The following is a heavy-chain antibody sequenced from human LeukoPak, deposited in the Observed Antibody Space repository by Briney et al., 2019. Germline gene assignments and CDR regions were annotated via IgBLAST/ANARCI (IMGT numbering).Heavy chain of an antibody. CDR1: GFTFSSYA. CDR2: ITDSGRST. CDR3: AKDKAAWVSGEYFDY. Sequence: GGSLRLSCAASGFTFSSYAMAWVRQAPGKGLEWVSRITDSGRSTYYADSVKGRFTISRDNSKNTLYLQMNSLRAEDTAVYYCAKDKAAWVSGEYFDYWGQGTLVTVSS. J-gene: IGHJ4*02. V-gene: IGHV3-23*01. D-gene: IGHD6-13*01.